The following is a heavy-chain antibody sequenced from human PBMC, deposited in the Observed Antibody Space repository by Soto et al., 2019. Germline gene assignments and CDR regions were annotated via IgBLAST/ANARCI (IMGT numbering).Heavy chain of an antibody. Sequence: VHLVESGGGVVQPGRSLRLSCAASGFTFSYYAMHWVRQAPGKGLEWVAVISYDGSDNSYADSVKGRFTISRDNSKNTLFLQMNSLRAEDTAVYFCVRDRGHNAGYYELFAYWGQETLVTVSS. V-gene: IGHV3-30-3*01. J-gene: IGHJ4*02. CDR3: VRDRGHNAGYYELFAY. CDR1: GFTFSYYA. D-gene: IGHD3-9*01. CDR2: ISYDGSDN.